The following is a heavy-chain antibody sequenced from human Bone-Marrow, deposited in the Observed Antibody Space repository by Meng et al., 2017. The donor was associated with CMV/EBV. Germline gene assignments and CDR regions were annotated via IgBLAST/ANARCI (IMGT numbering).Heavy chain of an antibody. CDR2: ISSSSSYI. J-gene: IGHJ6*02. CDR3: ARVSGGDYYYGMDI. D-gene: IGHD1-26*01. CDR1: GFTFSSYS. Sequence: GESLKISCAASGFTFSSYSMNWVRQAPGKGLEWVSSISSSSSYIYYADSVKGRFTISRDNAKNSLYLQMNSLRAEDTALYYCARVSGGDYYYGMDIWGQGTTVTVSS. V-gene: IGHV3-21*04.